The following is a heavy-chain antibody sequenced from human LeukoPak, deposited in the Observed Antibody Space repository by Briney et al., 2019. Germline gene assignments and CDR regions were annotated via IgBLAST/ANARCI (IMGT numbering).Heavy chain of an antibody. CDR3: ARIRGRLYSSGWYESGNYFDY. CDR1: GGSISSYY. D-gene: IGHD6-19*01. CDR2: IYTSGST. V-gene: IGHV4-4*07. J-gene: IGHJ4*02. Sequence: SETLSRTCTVSGGSISSYYWSWIRQPAGKGLEWIGRIYTSGSTNYNPSLKSRVTMSVDTSKNQFSLKLSSVTAADTAVYYCARIRGRLYSSGWYESGNYFDYWGQGTLVTVSS.